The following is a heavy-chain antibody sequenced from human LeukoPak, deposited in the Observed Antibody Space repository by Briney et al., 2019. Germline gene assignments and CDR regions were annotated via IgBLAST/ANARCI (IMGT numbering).Heavy chain of an antibody. D-gene: IGHD6-13*01. CDR2: ISGSGGST. V-gene: IGHV3-23*01. CDR1: GFTFSSYA. CDR3: AKVAAADPSYYYYYYMDV. Sequence: GGSLRLSCAASGFTFSSYAMSWVRQAPGKGLEWVSAISGSGGSTYYADSVKGRFTISRDNSKNTLYLQMNSLRAEGTAVYYCAKVAAADPSYYYYYYMDVWGKGTTVTVSS. J-gene: IGHJ6*03.